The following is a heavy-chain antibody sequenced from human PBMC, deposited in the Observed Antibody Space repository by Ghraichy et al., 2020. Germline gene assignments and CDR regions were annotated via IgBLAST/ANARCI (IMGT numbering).Heavy chain of an antibody. J-gene: IGHJ6*02. CDR3: ASRKRMAHHSGSYYYYYGMDV. CDR2: INHSGST. Sequence: SETLSLTCAVYGGSFSGYYWSWIRQPPGKGLEWIGEINHSGSTNYNPSLKSRVTISVDTSKNQFSLKLSSVTAADTAVYYCASRKRMAHHSGSYYYYYGMDVWGQGTTVTVSS. V-gene: IGHV4-34*01. CDR1: GGSFSGYY. D-gene: IGHD1-26*01.